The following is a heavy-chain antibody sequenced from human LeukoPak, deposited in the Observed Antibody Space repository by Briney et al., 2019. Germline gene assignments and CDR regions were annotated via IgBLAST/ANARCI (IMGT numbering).Heavy chain of an antibody. CDR3: AREKVTTQRGSHMDV. D-gene: IGHD4-17*01. CDR2: IIPIFGTA. Sequence: GASVKVSCKASGGTFSSYAISWVRQAPGQGLEWMGRIIPIFGTANYAQKFQGRVTITADKSTSTAYMELSSLKSEDTAVYYCAREKVTTQRGSHMDVWGKGTTDTVSS. V-gene: IGHV1-69*06. CDR1: GGTFSSYA. J-gene: IGHJ6*03.